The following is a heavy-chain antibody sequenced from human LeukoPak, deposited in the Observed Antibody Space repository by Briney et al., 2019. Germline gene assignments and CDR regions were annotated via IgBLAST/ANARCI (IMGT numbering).Heavy chain of an antibody. CDR2: IYHSGST. CDR3: ARAGYYDSSGYYYPFDY. V-gene: IGHV4-30-2*01. CDR1: GGSISSGGYY. Sequence: SQTLSLTCTVSGGSISSGGYYWSWIRQPPGKGLEWIGYIYHSGSTYYNPSLKSRVTISVDRSKNQFSLKLSSVTAADTAVYYCARAGYYDSSGYYYPFDYWGQGTLVTVSS. J-gene: IGHJ4*02. D-gene: IGHD3-22*01.